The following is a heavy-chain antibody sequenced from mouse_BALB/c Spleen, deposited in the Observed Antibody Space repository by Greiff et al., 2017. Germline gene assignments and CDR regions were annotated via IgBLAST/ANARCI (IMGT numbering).Heavy chain of an antibody. D-gene: IGHD1-1*02. J-gene: IGHJ4*01. CDR2: ISYDGSN. CDR1: GYSITSGYY. V-gene: IGHV3-6*02. CDR3: ARGYGRYYAMDY. Sequence: EVQLQESGPGLVKPSQSLSLTCSVTGYSITSGYYWNWIRQFPGNKLEWMGYISYDGSNNYNPSLKNRISITRDTSKNQFFLKLNSVTTEDTATYYCARGYGRYYAMDYWGQGTSVTVSS.